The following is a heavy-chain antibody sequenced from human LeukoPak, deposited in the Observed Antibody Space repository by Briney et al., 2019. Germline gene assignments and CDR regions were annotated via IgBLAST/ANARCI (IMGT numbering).Heavy chain of an antibody. CDR1: GFGFSTYA. CDR2: ITGNGDST. Sequence: GGSLRLSCEASGFGFSTYAMNWVRQAPGKGLEWVAAITGNGDSTYFAESVRGRFTISRDNSKNTLYLQMNSLRADDTALYYCAKDDKGSRGLISFWGQGTLVTVSS. D-gene: IGHD2-2*01. V-gene: IGHV3-23*01. J-gene: IGHJ4*02. CDR3: AKDDKGSRGLISF.